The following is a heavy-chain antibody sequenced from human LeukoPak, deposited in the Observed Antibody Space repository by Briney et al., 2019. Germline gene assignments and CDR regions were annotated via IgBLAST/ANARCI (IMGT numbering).Heavy chain of an antibody. V-gene: IGHV4-39*01. J-gene: IGHJ4*02. D-gene: IGHD4-17*01. CDR2: IYYSRST. Sequence: NSSETLSLTCTVSGGSISSSSYYWGWIRQPPGKGLEWIGSIYYSRSTYYNPSLKSRVTISVDTSKNQFSLKPSSVTAADTAVYYCARVPTVTFFDYWGQGTLVTVSS. CDR3: ARVPTVTFFDY. CDR1: GGSISSSSYY.